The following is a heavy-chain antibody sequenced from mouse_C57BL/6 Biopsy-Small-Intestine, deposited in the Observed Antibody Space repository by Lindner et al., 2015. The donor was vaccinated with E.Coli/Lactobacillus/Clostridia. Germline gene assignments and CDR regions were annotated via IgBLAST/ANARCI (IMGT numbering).Heavy chain of an antibody. J-gene: IGHJ4*01. CDR3: TRVAVTGTPNFVY. CDR2: IYGNNGDT. Sequence: SVKVSCKASGYTFTDYYLHWMRQAPGQGLEWMGWIYGNNGDTMYAQKFQGRVTMTRDTSISTVYMELSRLGSDDTAVYYCTRVAVTGTPNFVYWGQGTLVTVSS. CDR1: GYTFTDYY. D-gene: IGHD2-13*01. V-gene: IGHV1-84*02.